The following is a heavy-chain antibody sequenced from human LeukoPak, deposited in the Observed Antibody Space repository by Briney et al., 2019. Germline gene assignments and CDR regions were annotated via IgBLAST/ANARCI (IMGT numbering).Heavy chain of an antibody. J-gene: IGHJ5*02. CDR3: AKDKSAYNWNDNWFDP. V-gene: IGHV3-23*01. CDR2: ISGSGGST. Sequence: PGGSLRLSCAASGFTFISYAMSWVRQAPGKGLEWVSAISGSGGSTYYADSVKGRFTISRDNSKNTLYLQMNSLRAEDTAVYYCAKDKSAYNWNDNWFDPWGQGTLVTVSS. D-gene: IGHD1-1*01. CDR1: GFTFISYA.